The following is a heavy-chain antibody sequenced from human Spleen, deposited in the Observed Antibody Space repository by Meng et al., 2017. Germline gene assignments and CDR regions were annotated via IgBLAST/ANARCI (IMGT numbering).Heavy chain of an antibody. Sequence: VDLVQSGGCVLKPGGSLRLSCAASGFYFDNAWMSWVRQAPGKGLEWVGRIKSNTDGGTAEYAAPVTGRFTISRDDSKSTLYLQMSGLRIDDTGVYYCTWDDKAVSDYWGQGTLVTVSS. J-gene: IGHJ4*02. V-gene: IGHV3-15*01. D-gene: IGHD3-9*01. CDR1: GFYFDNAW. CDR3: TWDDKAVSDY. CDR2: IKSNTDGGTA.